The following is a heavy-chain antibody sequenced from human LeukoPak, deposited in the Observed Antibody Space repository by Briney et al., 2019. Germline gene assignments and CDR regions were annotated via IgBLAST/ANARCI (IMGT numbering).Heavy chain of an antibody. CDR1: GFSFSGHG. D-gene: IGHD6-19*01. V-gene: IGHV3-23*01. Sequence: GGSLRLSCAASGFSFSGHGMDWVRQAPGKGLEWVSAISGSGGSTYYADSVKGWLTISRDNSKNTLYLQMNSLRAEDTAVYYCAKRGSSGWYVPAGIDYWGQGTLVTVSS. CDR3: AKRGSSGWYVPAGIDY. CDR2: ISGSGGST. J-gene: IGHJ4*02.